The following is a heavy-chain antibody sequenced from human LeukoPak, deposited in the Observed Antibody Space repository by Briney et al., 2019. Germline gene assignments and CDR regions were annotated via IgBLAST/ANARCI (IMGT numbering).Heavy chain of an antibody. CDR2: IYTSGST. J-gene: IGHJ3*02. Sequence: NPSQTLSLTCTVSGGSISSGSYYWSWIREPAGKGLEWIGRIYTSGSTNYNPSLESRVTISVDTSKNQFSLKLSSVTAADTAVYYCASNRSPRSKLDAFDIWGQGTMVTVSS. CDR1: GGSISSGSYY. D-gene: IGHD2/OR15-2a*01. V-gene: IGHV4-61*02. CDR3: ASNRSPRSKLDAFDI.